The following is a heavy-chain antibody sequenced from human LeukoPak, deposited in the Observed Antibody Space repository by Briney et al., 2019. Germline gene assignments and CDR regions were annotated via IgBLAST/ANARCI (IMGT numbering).Heavy chain of an antibody. V-gene: IGHV3-30*03. CDR3: ASEYYYDSSGVFDY. J-gene: IGHJ4*02. Sequence: GGSLRLSCAASGFTFSSYGMHWVRQAPGKGLEWVAVISYDGSNKYYADSVKGRFTISRDNSKNTLYLQMNSLRAEDTAVYYCASEYYYDSSGVFDYWGQGTLVTVSS. D-gene: IGHD3-22*01. CDR1: GFTFSSYG. CDR2: ISYDGSNK.